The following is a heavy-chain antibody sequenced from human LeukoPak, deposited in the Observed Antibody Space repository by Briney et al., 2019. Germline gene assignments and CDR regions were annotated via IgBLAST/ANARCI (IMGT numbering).Heavy chain of an antibody. CDR2: IYYSGST. CDR1: GGSISSGGYY. V-gene: IGHV4-31*03. CDR3: ARESSGGYGRFDY. J-gene: IGHJ4*02. Sequence: SETLSLTCTVSGGSISSGGYYWSWIRQHPGKGLEWIGYIYYSGSTYYNPSLKSRVTISVDTSKNQFSLKLSSVTAADTAVYYCARESSGGYGRFDYWGQETLVTVSS. D-gene: IGHD6-25*01.